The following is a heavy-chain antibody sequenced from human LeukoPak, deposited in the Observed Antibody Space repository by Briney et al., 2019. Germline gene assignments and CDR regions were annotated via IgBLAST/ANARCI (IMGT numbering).Heavy chain of an antibody. D-gene: IGHD1-26*01. CDR2: IHQAGGEK. V-gene: IGHV3-7*01. CDR1: GFTFSHYW. CDR3: ARQSGSADY. J-gene: IGHJ4*02. Sequence: GSLRLSCVASGFTFSHYWMTWVRQTPEKGLEWVVSIHQAGGEKYFVDSVKGRFTIFRDNAKNSLYLQMNSLRAEDTAVYYCARQSGSADYWGQGILVTVSS.